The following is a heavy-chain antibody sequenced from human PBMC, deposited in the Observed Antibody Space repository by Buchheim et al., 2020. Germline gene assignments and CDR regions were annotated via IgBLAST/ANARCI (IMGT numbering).Heavy chain of an antibody. CDR3: AGVKNYYDSSGYMGWSFDI. CDR2: ISDDRRTI. J-gene: IGHJ3*02. CDR1: GFTLSCYW. Sequence: EVQLVESGGDLVQPGGSLRLSCAASGFTLSCYWMHWVRQAPGKGLVWVSRISDDRRTITSADPAKGRCTISRDNAKNTMHAQMNSLGAEDTAVYYCAGVKNYYDSSGYMGWSFDIWGQGT. D-gene: IGHD3-22*01. V-gene: IGHV3-74*01.